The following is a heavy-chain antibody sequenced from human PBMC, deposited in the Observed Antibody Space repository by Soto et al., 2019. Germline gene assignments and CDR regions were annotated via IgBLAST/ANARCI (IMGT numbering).Heavy chain of an antibody. J-gene: IGHJ3*02. Sequence: GASVKVSCKASGYTFTGYYMHWVRQAPGQGLEWMGWTNPNSGGTNYAQKFQGWVTMTRDTSISTAYMELSRLRSDDTAVYYCARKTAMVTSPFDIWGQGTMVTVSS. CDR2: TNPNSGGT. CDR3: ARKTAMVTSPFDI. D-gene: IGHD5-18*01. CDR1: GYTFTGYY. V-gene: IGHV1-2*04.